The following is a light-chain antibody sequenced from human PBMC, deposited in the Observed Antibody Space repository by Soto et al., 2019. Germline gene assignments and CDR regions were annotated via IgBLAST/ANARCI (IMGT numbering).Light chain of an antibody. Sequence: DIQMTQSPSSVSASVGDRVTITCRASQGIGDRLAWYQQRPGKVPQLVVYFASTLPSGVPSRFSASGSGAEFILTTSSRQADDFATYYYQQYSSFWTFGQGAKGDIK. CDR1: QGIGDR. J-gene: IGKJ1*01. CDR3: QQYSSFWT. CDR2: FAS. V-gene: IGKV1-12*01.